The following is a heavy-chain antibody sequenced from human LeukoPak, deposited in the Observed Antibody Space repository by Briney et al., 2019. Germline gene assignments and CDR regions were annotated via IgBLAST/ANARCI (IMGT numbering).Heavy chain of an antibody. D-gene: IGHD3-22*01. Sequence: GGSLRLSCAASRFTFSRYWMHWVRQAPGKGLVWVSRINSDGISTSYADSVKGRFTISRDNAKNTLYLQMNSLRAEDTAVYYCARDGNYYYSSGPADYWGQGTLVTVSS. V-gene: IGHV3-74*01. J-gene: IGHJ4*02. CDR3: ARDGNYYYSSGPADY. CDR2: INSDGIST. CDR1: RFTFSRYW.